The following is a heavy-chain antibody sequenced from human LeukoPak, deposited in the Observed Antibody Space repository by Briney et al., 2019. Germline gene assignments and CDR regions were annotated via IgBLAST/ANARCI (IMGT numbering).Heavy chain of an antibody. D-gene: IGHD5-12*01. J-gene: IGHJ5*02. Sequence: LRLSCAASGFTFSSYGMHWIRQHPGKGLEWIGYIYYSGSTYYNPSLKSRVTISVDTSNNQFSLRLSSVTAADTAVYYCARGYSGYDYPSWFDPWGQGTLVTVSS. V-gene: IGHV4-31*02. CDR2: IYYSGST. CDR3: ARGYSGYDYPSWFDP. CDR1: GFTFSSYG.